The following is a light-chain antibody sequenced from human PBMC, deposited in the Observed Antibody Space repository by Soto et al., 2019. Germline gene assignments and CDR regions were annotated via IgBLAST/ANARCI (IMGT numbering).Light chain of an antibody. J-gene: IGLJ1*01. CDR1: SSDVGGYNY. CDR3: SSHTTSSTRV. Sequence: QSVLTQPASVSGSPGQSITISCTGTSSDVGGYNYVSWCQQHPGKAPKLMIFDVSDRPSGVSNRFSGSKSGNTASLTISGLQADDEADYYCSSHTTSSTRVFGTGTKVTVL. V-gene: IGLV2-14*01. CDR2: DVS.